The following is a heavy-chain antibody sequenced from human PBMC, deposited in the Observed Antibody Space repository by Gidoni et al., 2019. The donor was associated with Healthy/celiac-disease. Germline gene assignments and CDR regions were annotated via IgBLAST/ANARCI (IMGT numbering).Heavy chain of an antibody. J-gene: IGHJ3*02. Sequence: QVQLVQSGAEGKTPGASVRVCCKASGDTCTSYDNNWVRQATGQGLEWMGWMNPNSGNTGYAQKFQGRVTMTRNTSISTAYMELSSLRSEDTAVYYWAREGAHDSNAFDIWGQGTMVTVSS. CDR1: GDTCTSYD. CDR3: AREGAHDSNAFDI. CDR2: MNPNSGNT. D-gene: IGHD2-15*01. V-gene: IGHV1-8*01.